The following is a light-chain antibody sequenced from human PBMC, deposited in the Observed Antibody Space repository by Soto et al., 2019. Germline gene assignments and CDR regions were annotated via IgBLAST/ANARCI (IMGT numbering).Light chain of an antibody. J-gene: IGKJ4*01. CDR1: QSISSY. V-gene: IGKV1-39*01. CDR3: QQSSSTPLT. CDR2: AAS. Sequence: DIQMTQSPSSLYASVGDAVTITCRASQSISSYLNWYQQRPGKAPKLLIYAASSLQSGVPSRFSGSGSGTDFTLTISSLQPEDSATYYCQQSSSTPLTFGGGTKVEIK.